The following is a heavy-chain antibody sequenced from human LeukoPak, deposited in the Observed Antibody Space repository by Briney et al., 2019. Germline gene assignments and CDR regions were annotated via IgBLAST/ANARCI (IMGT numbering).Heavy chain of an antibody. CDR1: GFTFSSYG. CDR2: IWYDGSNK. D-gene: IGHD5-18*01. V-gene: IGHV3-33*01. Sequence: GSLRLSCAASGFTFSSYGMHWVRQAPGKGLEWVAVIWYDGSNKYYADSVKGRFTISRDNSKNTLYLQMNSLRAEDTAVYYCARDFGGYSYGYVDYWGQGTLVTVSS. J-gene: IGHJ4*02. CDR3: ARDFGGYSYGYVDY.